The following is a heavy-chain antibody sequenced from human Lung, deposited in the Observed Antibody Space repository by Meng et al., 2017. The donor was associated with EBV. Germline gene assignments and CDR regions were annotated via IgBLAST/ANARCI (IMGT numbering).Heavy chain of an antibody. CDR2: ISASKNYI. V-gene: IGHV3-21*01. CDR1: GYSFSGYR. D-gene: IGHD6-13*01. J-gene: IGHJ5*02. CDR3: ARVRPPPERIAAAGKDWFDP. Sequence: EVQLVESGGGEVKRGGSLRPSCAASGYSFSGYRMNWVRHAPGKGLEWVSSISASKNYIYYADSVKGRFTISRDNAKKSVYLQMNSLRAEDTAVYYCARVRPPPERIAAAGKDWFDPWGQGTLVTVSS.